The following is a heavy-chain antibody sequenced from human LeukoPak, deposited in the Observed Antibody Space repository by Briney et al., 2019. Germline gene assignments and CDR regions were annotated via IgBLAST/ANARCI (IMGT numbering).Heavy chain of an antibody. CDR3: ARHFISGGFFMTFDY. Sequence: SETRSLTCTVSGGSISRGGYHGSWIRQAPGKGLGGIGFVYHSGSTYYNSSLKSRVTIPIDKSKIQFSLSLTSLTAVDTAVYYCARHFISGGFFMTFDYWGQGTLVTVSS. D-gene: IGHD2-15*01. V-gene: IGHV4-30-2*01. CDR1: GGSISRGGYH. CDR2: VYHSGST. J-gene: IGHJ4*02.